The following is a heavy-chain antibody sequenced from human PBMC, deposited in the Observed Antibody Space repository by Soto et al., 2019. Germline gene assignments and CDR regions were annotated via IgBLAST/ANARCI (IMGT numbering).Heavy chain of an antibody. J-gene: IGHJ4*02. CDR3: AKVMRSSSANKSYFDY. D-gene: IGHD6-6*01. CDR1: GFTFSSYA. CDR2: ISGSGGST. Sequence: GGSLRLSCAASGFTFSSYAMSWVRQAPGKGLEWVSAISGSGGSTYYADSVKGRFTISRDNSKNTLYLQMNSLRAEDMAVYYCAKVMRSSSANKSYFDYWGQGTLVTVSS. V-gene: IGHV3-23*01.